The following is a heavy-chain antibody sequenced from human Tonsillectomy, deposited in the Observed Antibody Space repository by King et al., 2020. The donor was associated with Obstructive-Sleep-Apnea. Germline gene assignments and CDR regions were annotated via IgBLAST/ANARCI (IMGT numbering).Heavy chain of an antibody. V-gene: IGHV3-64D*09. Sequence: VQLVESGGGLVQPGGSLRLSCSASGFTFSSYAMHWVRQAPGKGLEYVSAISSNGGSTYYADSVKGRFTISRDNSKNTLYLQMNSLRAEDTAVYYCGKDLVRPASLFSYYYYGMDVLGQGTTVTVSS. CDR3: GKDLVRPASLFSYYYYGMDV. D-gene: IGHD2-2*01. J-gene: IGHJ6*02. CDR2: ISSNGGST. CDR1: GFTFSSYA.